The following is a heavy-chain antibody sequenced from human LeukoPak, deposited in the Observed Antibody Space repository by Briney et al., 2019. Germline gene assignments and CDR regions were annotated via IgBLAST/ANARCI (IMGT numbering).Heavy chain of an antibody. V-gene: IGHV3-23*01. J-gene: IGHJ4*02. Sequence: GGSLRLSCAASGFTFSSYAMSWVRQAPGKGLEWVSAISGSGGSTYYADSVKGRFTISRDNAKNSLYLQMNSLRAEDTALYYCAKDINPFTYYYDSSGYYWGQGTLVTVSS. CDR3: AKDINPFTYYYDSSGYY. D-gene: IGHD3-22*01. CDR2: ISGSGGST. CDR1: GFTFSSYA.